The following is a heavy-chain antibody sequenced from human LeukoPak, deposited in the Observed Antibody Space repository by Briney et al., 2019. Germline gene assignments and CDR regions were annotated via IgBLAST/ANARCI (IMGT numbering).Heavy chain of an antibody. V-gene: IGHV4-4*02. Sequence: SETLSLTCAVSGGSISSGNWWSWVRQPPGKGLEWIGEIHHSGSTNYNPSLKSRVTISVDNSKNQFSLKVRSVTAADTAVYYCWHSGYEAGFDYWGQGTLVTVST. CDR1: GGSISSGNW. J-gene: IGHJ4*02. CDR2: IHHSGST. D-gene: IGHD5-12*01. CDR3: WHSGYEAGFDY.